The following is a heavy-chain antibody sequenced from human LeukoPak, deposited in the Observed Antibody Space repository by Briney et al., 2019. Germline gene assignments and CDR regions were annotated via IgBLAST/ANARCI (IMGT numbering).Heavy chain of an antibody. CDR2: MFYSGRT. CDR1: GGPITSHY. D-gene: IGHD1-26*01. Sequence: SESLSLTCTVSGGPITSHYWSWIRQPPGKGLEWIGYMFYSGRTNYKPSLKSRVTISVDTSKKEFSLKLTSVTAADTAVYYCARGGSGTYYHYWGQGTLVTVSS. V-gene: IGHV4-59*08. CDR3: ARGGSGTYYHY. J-gene: IGHJ4*02.